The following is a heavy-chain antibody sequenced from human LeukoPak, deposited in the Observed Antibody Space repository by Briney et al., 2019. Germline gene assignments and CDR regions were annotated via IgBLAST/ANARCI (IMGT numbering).Heavy chain of an antibody. D-gene: IGHD3-10*01. CDR3: AMLRRGEQESVPVGIDY. CDR2: IIPIFGTA. J-gene: IGHJ4*02. CDR1: GYTFTNYG. V-gene: IGHV1-69*06. Sequence: ASVKVSCKASGYTFTNYGISWVRQAPGQGLEWMGGIIPIFGTANYAQKFQGRVTITADKSTSTAYMELSSLRSEDTAVYYCAMLRRGEQESVPVGIDYWGQGTLVTVSS.